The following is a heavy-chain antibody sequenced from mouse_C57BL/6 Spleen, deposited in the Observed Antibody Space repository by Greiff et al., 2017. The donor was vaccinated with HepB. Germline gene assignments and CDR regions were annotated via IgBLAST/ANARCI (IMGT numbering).Heavy chain of an antibody. CDR1: GFTFSDYG. CDR2: ISSGSSTI. V-gene: IGHV5-17*01. D-gene: IGHD1-1*01. CDR3: ARDYGSPWFAY. Sequence: EVHLVESGGGLVKPGGSLKLSCAASGFTFSDYGMHWVRQAPEKGLEWVAYISSGSSTIYYADTVKGRFTSSRDNAKNTLFLQMTSLRSEDTAMYYCARDYGSPWFAYWGQGTLVTVSA. J-gene: IGHJ3*01.